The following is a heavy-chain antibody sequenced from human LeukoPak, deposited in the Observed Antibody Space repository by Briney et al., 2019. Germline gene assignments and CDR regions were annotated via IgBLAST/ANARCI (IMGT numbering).Heavy chain of an antibody. D-gene: IGHD1-26*01. V-gene: IGHV3-7*01. Sequence: GGSLRLSCAASGFTFSSYWMSWVRQAPGKGLEWVANIKQDGSEKYYVDSVKGRFTISRDNAKNSLYLQMNGLRAEDTAVYYCARGIVGATRDAFDIWGQGTMVTVSS. CDR2: IKQDGSEK. CDR1: GFTFSSYW. J-gene: IGHJ3*02. CDR3: ARGIVGATRDAFDI.